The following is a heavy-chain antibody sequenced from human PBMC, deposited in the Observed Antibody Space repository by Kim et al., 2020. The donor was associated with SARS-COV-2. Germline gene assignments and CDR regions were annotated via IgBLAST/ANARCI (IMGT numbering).Heavy chain of an antibody. D-gene: IGHD6-19*01. CDR3: ARWLAVAGTRHYYFDY. CDR1: GGTFSSYA. J-gene: IGHJ4*02. CDR2: IIPIFGTA. V-gene: IGHV1-69*13. Sequence: SVKVSCKASGGTFSSYAISWVRQAPGQGLEWMGGIIPIFGTANYAQKFQGRVTITADESTSTAYMELSSLRSEDTAVYYCARWLAVAGTRHYYFDYWGQGTLVTVSS.